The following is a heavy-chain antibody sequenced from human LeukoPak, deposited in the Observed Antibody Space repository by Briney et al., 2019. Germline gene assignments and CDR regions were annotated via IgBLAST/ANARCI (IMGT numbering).Heavy chain of an antibody. CDR2: IFHSGTT. CDR3: ARRMITTSDTFDL. CDR1: GDSMNKNF. J-gene: IGHJ3*01. V-gene: IGHV4-59*01. D-gene: IGHD3-16*01. Sequence: SETLSLTCSVSGDSMNKNFWSWIRQPPGKGLEWIGYIFHSGTTNYSPSLESRVTISLDTSKNQFPLMLTSVTAADTAVYYCARRMITTSDTFDLWGQGTMVTVSS.